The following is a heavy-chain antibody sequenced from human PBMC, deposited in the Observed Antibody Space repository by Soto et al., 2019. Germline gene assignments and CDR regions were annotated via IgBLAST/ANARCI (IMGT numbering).Heavy chain of an antibody. D-gene: IGHD4-17*01. J-gene: IGHJ4*02. CDR1: GFSLSTSGDG. Sequence: QITLKEAGPTLVKHTQPLTLTCTCSGFSLSTSGDGVGWIRQPPGKDLEWLAVICWDDTKHYSPSLKSRLTITKYTSKHQVVLTMTSMDPVDTAPYYCAHKGDGEYPIDYWGQGTLVTVSS. V-gene: IGHV2-5*02. CDR3: AHKGDGEYPIDY. CDR2: ICWDDTK.